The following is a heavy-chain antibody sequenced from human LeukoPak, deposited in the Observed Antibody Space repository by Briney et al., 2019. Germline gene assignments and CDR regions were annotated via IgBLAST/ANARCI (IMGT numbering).Heavy chain of an antibody. CDR1: GFGFSNDA. D-gene: IGHD5-12*01. V-gene: IGHV3-23*01. CDR3: AKGPPLYSGYLPAY. J-gene: IGHJ4*02. Sequence: GGSLRPSCAASGFGFSNDAMTWVRQAPGKGLEWVATTTGSDDTTYYTDSVKGRFTISRDHSKNMLHLQMNGLRNEDPAIYYFAKGPPLYSGYLPAYWGERTLVTVSS. CDR2: TTGSDDTT.